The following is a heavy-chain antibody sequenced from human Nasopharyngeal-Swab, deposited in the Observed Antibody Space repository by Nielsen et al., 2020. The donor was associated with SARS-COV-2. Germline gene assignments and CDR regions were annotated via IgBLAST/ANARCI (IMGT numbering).Heavy chain of an antibody. CDR2: INTNTGNP. V-gene: IGHV7-4-1*02. D-gene: IGHD2-2*01. CDR1: GYTFTSYA. CDR3: ARGGCSSTSCYLSSSSWWRWDYYYGMDV. J-gene: IGHJ6*02. Sequence: ASVKVSCKASGYTFTSYAMNWVRQAPGQGLEWMGWINTNTGNPTYAQGFTGRFVFSLDTSVSTAYLQISSLQAEDTAVYYCARGGCSSTSCYLSSSSWWRWDYYYGMDVWGQGTTVTVSS.